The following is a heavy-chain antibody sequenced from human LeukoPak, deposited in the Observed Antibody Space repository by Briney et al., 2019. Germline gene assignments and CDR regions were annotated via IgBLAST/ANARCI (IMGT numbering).Heavy chain of an antibody. D-gene: IGHD3-10*01. J-gene: IGHJ4*02. V-gene: IGHV4-59*01. CDR3: ARDLLGRGGSFDY. CDR2: IYSNGRT. CDR1: GGSINSYY. Sequence: PSETLSLTCTVSGGSINSYYWSWIRQPPGKGLEWIGYIYSNGRTNYNPSPESRVTMSVETSKNQFSLKLNSVTAADTAVYYCARDLLGRGGSFDYWGQGTLVTVSS.